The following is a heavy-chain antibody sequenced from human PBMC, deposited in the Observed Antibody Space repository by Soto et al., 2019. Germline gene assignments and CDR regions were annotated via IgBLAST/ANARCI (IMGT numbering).Heavy chain of an antibody. Sequence: GGSLRLSCAASGFTFSSYSMNWVRQAPGKGLEWVSYISSSSSTIYYADSVKGRFTISRDNAKNSLYLQMNSLRDEDTAVYYCARGHGTIFGVVIIAPCFDYWGQGTLVTVSS. CDR2: ISSSSSTI. V-gene: IGHV3-48*02. CDR3: ARGHGTIFGVVIIAPCFDY. CDR1: GFTFSSYS. D-gene: IGHD3-3*01. J-gene: IGHJ4*02.